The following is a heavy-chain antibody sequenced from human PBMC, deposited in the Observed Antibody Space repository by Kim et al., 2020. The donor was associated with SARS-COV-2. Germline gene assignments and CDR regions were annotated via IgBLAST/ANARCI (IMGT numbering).Heavy chain of an antibody. CDR2: ISGSGGST. J-gene: IGHJ4*02. Sequence: GGSLRLSCAASGFTFSSYAMSWVRQAPGKGLEWVSAISGSGGSTYYADSVKGRFTISRDNSKNTLYLQMNSLRAEDTAVYYCAKGVKYYYGSGTRHWGQGTLVTVSS. D-gene: IGHD3-10*01. CDR3: AKGVKYYYGSGTRH. V-gene: IGHV3-23*01. CDR1: GFTFSSYA.